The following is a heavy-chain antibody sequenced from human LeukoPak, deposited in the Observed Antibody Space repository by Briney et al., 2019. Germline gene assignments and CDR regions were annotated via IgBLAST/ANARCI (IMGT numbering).Heavy chain of an antibody. V-gene: IGHV4-39*01. D-gene: IGHD3-3*01. CDR1: GGSISSSSYY. J-gene: IGHJ4*02. CDR3: ARHPALLNITTFGVVIMDYFDY. CDR2: IYYSGST. Sequence: PSETLSLTCTVSGGSISSSSYYWGWIRQPPGKGLEWIGSIYYSGSTYYNPSPKSRVTISVDTSKNQFSLKLSSVTAADTAVYYCARHPALLNITTFGVVIMDYFDYWGQGTLVTVSS.